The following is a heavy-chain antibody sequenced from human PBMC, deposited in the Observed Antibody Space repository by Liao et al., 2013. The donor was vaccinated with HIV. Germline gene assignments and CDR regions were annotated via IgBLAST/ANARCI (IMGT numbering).Heavy chain of an antibody. CDR1: GDSISSYY. CDR3: ARPNWGLGDAFDI. V-gene: IGHV4-59*01. D-gene: IGHD7-27*01. CDR2: IYHSGST. Sequence: QVQLQESGSGLVKASETLSLTCTVSGDSISSYYWTWIRQAPGKGLEWIGYIYHSGSTNYNPSLKSRVSISVDTSKNLFSLRLSSVTAADTAVYYCARPNWGLGDAFDIWGQGTMVTVSS. J-gene: IGHJ3*02.